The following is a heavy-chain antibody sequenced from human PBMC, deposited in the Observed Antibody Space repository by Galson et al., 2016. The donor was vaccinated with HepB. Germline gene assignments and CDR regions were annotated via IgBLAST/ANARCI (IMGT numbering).Heavy chain of an antibody. CDR3: TREHLWSPVSFFDC. CDR1: GFSFGDYA. J-gene: IGHJ4*02. D-gene: IGHD5-18*01. CDR2: IRSNAYGATT. V-gene: IGHV3-49*04. Sequence: SLRLSCATSGFSFGDYAMGWVRQAPGKGLEWLGFIRSNAYGATTKYAASVKGRFTISRDDSKSIAYLQMDSLKTEDTAVYYCTREHLWSPVSFFDCWGQGTLVPVSS.